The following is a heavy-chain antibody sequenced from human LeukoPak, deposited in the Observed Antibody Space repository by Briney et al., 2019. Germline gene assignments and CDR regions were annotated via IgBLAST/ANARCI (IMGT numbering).Heavy chain of an antibody. V-gene: IGHV3-64*01. CDR2: ISSNGGST. J-gene: IGHJ4*02. CDR1: GFTFSNYA. Sequence: PGGSLRLSCAASGFTFSNYAMHWVRQAPGKGLEYVSAISSNGGSTYYANSVKGRFTISRDNSKNTLYLQMNSLRAEDTAVYYCARDQVYCSSTSCAVGYFDYWGQGTLVTVSS. D-gene: IGHD2-2*01. CDR3: ARDQVYCSSTSCAVGYFDY.